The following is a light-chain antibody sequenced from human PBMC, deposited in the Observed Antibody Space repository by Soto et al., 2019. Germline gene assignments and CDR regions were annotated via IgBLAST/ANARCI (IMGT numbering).Light chain of an antibody. CDR1: QSLLQSNGYTY. Sequence: DIVMTQSPLSLTVTPGEPASISCRSSQSLLQSNGYTYLDWYLQKPGQSSQLLIYMGSTRSFGVHDRFSGSGSGTDFTLKISRVEADDVGVYYCMQTLQTRTFXQGTKLDIK. CDR2: MGS. V-gene: IGKV2-28*01. CDR3: MQTLQTRT. J-gene: IGKJ1*01.